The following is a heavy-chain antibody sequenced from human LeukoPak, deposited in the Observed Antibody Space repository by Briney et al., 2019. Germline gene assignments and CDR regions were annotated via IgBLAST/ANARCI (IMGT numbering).Heavy chain of an antibody. CDR1: GASIRSYS. J-gene: IGHJ3*02. CDR3: ARDDNSEYSDDAFDI. D-gene: IGHD1-26*01. CDR2: IHTSAST. Sequence: SETLSLTCSVSGASIRSYSWSWLRQPAGKGLEWIGRIHTSASTEYNPSLKSRVTMSVDTSKDQFSLKLNSVTAADTAVYFCARDDNSEYSDDAFDIWGQGTLVTVSS. V-gene: IGHV4-4*07.